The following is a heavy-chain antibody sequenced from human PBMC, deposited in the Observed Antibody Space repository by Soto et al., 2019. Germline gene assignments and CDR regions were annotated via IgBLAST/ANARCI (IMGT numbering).Heavy chain of an antibody. CDR2: MNPNSGNT. V-gene: IGHV1-8*01. CDR3: AKATGTTTYYYYYYMDV. CDR1: GYTFTSYD. Sequence: QVQLVQSGAEVKKPGASVKVSCKASGYTFTSYDINWVRQATGQGLEWMGWMNPNSGNTGYAQKFQGRVTMTRNTSISTDYMELSSLRSEDTAVYYCAKATGTTTYYYYYYMDVWGKGTTVTVSS. D-gene: IGHD1-1*01. J-gene: IGHJ6*03.